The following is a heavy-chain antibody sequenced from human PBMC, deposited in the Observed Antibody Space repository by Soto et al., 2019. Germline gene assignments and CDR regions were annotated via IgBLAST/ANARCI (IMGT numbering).Heavy chain of an antibody. J-gene: IGHJ3*02. V-gene: IGHV4-39*01. D-gene: IGHD1-26*01. Sequence: TTETLSLNYTVSGFSIRSSRCYRGWIRKPPGNRLKWLARIKYSGTTFYNPSLESRVTLSVDTSKNQFALKLSSVTAAETAVYYCARHGITGSYYDAFDIWGQGTMVT. CDR2: IKYSGTT. CDR1: GFSIRSSRCY. CDR3: ARHGITGSYYDAFDI.